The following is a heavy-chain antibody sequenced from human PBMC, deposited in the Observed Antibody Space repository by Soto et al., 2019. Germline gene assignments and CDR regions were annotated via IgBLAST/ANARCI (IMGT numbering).Heavy chain of an antibody. J-gene: IGHJ6*03. Sequence: GGSLRLSCAASGFTFSSYAMSWVRQAPGKGLEWVSAISGSGGSTYYADSVKGRFTISRDNSKNTLYLQMNSLRAEDTAVYFCANDRLRSGEYYCYMDVWDKGTTVTVSS. V-gene: IGHV3-23*01. CDR3: ANDRLRSGEYYCYMDV. CDR1: GFTFSSYA. D-gene: IGHD6-19*01. CDR2: ISGSGGST.